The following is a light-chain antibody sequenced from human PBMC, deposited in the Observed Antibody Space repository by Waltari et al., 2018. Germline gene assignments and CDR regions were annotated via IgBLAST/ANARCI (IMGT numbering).Light chain of an antibody. CDR2: GIS. Sequence: EIVLTQSPGTLSLSPGERATLPCRASQIISNNYLAWYQAKPGQAPRLLIYGISHRATGIPDRFSGGGSGTDFTLTISRLEPEDFAVYYYQQFGGSPKYTFGQGTKLEIK. CDR3: QQFGGSPKYT. CDR1: QIISNNY. J-gene: IGKJ2*01. V-gene: IGKV3-20*01.